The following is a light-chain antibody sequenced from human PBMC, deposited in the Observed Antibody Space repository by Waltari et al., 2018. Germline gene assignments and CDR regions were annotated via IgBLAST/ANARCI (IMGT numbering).Light chain of an antibody. V-gene: IGLV1-40*01. Sequence: QSVLTQPPSVSGAPGQRVTISCTGSSSNIGAGYDVHWYQQLPGTAPKLLIYGNSKRPSGVPDRFSGSKSGTSASLASTGVQAEDEADYYCQSYDSSLSGSVFGGGTKLTVL. CDR3: QSYDSSLSGSV. CDR1: SSNIGAGYD. J-gene: IGLJ2*01. CDR2: GNS.